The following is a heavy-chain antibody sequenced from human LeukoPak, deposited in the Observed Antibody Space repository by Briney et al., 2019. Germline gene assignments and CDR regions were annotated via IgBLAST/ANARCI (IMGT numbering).Heavy chain of an antibody. D-gene: IGHD3-22*01. CDR2: IYYSGST. Sequence: PSETLSLTCTVSGGSISSSSYYWGWIRQPPGKGLKWIGSIYYSGSTYYNPSLKSRVTISVDTSKNQFSLKLSSVTAADTAVNYCARHVHVSMIVVILSDYFDYWGRGTLVSVSS. J-gene: IGHJ4*02. CDR1: GGSISSSSYY. V-gene: IGHV4-39*01. CDR3: ARHVHVSMIVVILSDYFDY.